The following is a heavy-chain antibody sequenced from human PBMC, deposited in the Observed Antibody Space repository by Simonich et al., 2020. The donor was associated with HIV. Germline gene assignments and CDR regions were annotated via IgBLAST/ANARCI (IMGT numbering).Heavy chain of an antibody. J-gene: IGHJ4*02. CDR3: ARRHPTTVTTPYFDY. D-gene: IGHD4-17*01. Sequence: QVQLQQWCAGLLKPSETLSLTCAVYVGTFSGYYWSWNRQPPWKGLEWIGEINHSRNTNYNPSLKSRVTISGDTSKNQFSLKLSSVTAADTAVYYCARRHPTTVTTPYFDYWGQGTLVTVSA. V-gene: IGHV4-34*01. CDR2: INHSRNT. CDR1: VGTFSGYY.